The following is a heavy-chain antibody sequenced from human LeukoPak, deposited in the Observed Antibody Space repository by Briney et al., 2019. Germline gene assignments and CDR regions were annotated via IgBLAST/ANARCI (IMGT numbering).Heavy chain of an antibody. CDR1: GFAFSSYA. CDR2: ISGGGGRT. J-gene: IGHJ3*02. Sequence: GGSLRLSCAASGFAFSSYAMSWVRQAPGKGLEWVSAISGGGGRTYYADSVKGRFTISRDNSKNTLYLQMNSLRPEDTAVYYCAKVSDTGSYMRGFDIWGQGTVVTV. D-gene: IGHD1-26*01. V-gene: IGHV3-23*01. CDR3: AKVSDTGSYMRGFDI.